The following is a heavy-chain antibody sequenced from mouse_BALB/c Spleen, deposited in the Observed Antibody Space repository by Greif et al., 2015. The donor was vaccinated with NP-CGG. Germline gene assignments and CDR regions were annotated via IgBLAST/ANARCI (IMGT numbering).Heavy chain of an antibody. CDR1: GYTFTDYY. CDR2: IYPGSGNT. Sequence: VQLQQSGAELARPGASVKLSCKASGYTFTDYYINWVKQRTGQGLEWIGEIYPGSGNTYYNEKFKGKATLTADKSSSTAYMQLSSLTSEDSAVYFCARGSRYFDVWGAGTTVTGSS. V-gene: IGHV1-77*01. J-gene: IGHJ1*01. CDR3: ARGSRYFDV.